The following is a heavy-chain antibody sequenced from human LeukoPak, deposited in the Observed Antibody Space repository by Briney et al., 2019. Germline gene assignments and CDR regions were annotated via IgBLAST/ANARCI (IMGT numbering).Heavy chain of an antibody. CDR1: EYTFTGYY. CDR2: INPNSGGT. J-gene: IGHJ6*03. V-gene: IGHV1-2*02. Sequence: APVKVSCKASEYTFTGYYMHWVRQAPGQGLEWMGWINPNSGGTNYAQKFQGRVTMTRDTSISTAYMEMSRLRSDDTAVYYCATHEGPFPGDYYYYYYMDVWGKGTTVTVSS. CDR3: ATHEGPFPGDYYYYYYMDV. D-gene: IGHD2-21*01.